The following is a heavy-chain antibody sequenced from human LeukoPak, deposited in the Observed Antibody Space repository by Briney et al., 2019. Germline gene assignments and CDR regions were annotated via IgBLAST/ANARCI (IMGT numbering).Heavy chain of an antibody. Sequence: SETLSLTCTVSGVSISSSNSYWGWIRQPPGKGLEWIGSIYYTGNTYYNASLKSQVSISIDTSKNQFSLKLTSVTAADTAVYYCARPIRSRDNNWFDPWGQGTLVIVSS. CDR1: GVSISSSNSY. J-gene: IGHJ5*02. D-gene: IGHD3-10*01. CDR2: IYYTGNT. CDR3: ARPIRSRDNNWFDP. V-gene: IGHV4-39*01.